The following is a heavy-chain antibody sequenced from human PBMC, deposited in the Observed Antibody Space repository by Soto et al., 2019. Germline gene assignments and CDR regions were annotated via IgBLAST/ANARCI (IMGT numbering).Heavy chain of an antibody. V-gene: IGHV4-39*07. Sequence: PSETLSLTCTVSGGSISSSSYYWGWIRQPPGKGLEWIGSIYYSGSTYYNPSLKSRVTISVDTSKNQFSLKLSSVTAADTAVYYCARDLGYCSGGSCLPHWFEPWGQGTLVTVSS. J-gene: IGHJ5*02. CDR3: ARDLGYCSGGSCLPHWFEP. CDR2: IYYSGST. D-gene: IGHD2-15*01. CDR1: GGSISSSSYY.